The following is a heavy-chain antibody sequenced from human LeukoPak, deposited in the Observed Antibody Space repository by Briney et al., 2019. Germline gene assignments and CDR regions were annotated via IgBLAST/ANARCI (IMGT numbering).Heavy chain of an antibody. V-gene: IGHV4-34*08. CDR1: GFTVSSNY. CDR2: INHSGST. CDR3: AVASGSSTSCPQGCWFDP. D-gene: IGHD2-2*01. Sequence: GSLRLSCAASGFTVSSNYMSWVRQAPGKGLEWIGEINHSGSTNYNPSLKSRVTISVDTSKNQFSLKLRSVTAGDTAVYYCAVASGSSTSCPQGCWFDPWGQGTLVIVSS. J-gene: IGHJ5*02.